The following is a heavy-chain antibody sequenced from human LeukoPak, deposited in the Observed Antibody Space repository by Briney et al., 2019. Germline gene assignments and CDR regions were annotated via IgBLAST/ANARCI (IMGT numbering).Heavy chain of an antibody. CDR1: GGSVSSGSYY. CDR3: ARATKPPPFDY. J-gene: IGHJ4*02. Sequence: PSETLSLTCTVSGGSVSSGSYYWSWIRQPPGKGLEWIGYIYYSGSTNYNPSLKSRVTISVDTSKNQFSLKLSSVTAADTAVYYCARATKPPPFDYWGQGTLVTVSS. D-gene: IGHD1-14*01. CDR2: IYYSGST. V-gene: IGHV4-61*01.